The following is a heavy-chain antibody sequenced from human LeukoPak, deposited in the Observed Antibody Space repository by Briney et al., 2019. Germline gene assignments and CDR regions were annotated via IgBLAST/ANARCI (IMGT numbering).Heavy chain of an antibody. J-gene: IGHJ5*02. CDR3: ARDYMVRGVIRYNWFDP. V-gene: IGHV1-46*01. CDR2: INPSGGST. CDR1: GYTFTSYC. D-gene: IGHD3-10*01. Sequence: ASVKVSCKASGYTFTSYCMHWVRQAPGQGLEWMGIINPSGGSTSYAQKFQGRVTMTRDTSTSTVYMELSSLRSEDTAVYYCARDYMVRGVIRYNWFDPWGQGTLVTVSS.